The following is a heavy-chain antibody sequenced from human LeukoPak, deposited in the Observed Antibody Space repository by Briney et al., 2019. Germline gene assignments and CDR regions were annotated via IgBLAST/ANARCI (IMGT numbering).Heavy chain of an antibody. V-gene: IGHV3-49*04. CDR3: TRTSPPYYYDSSDPFDY. CDR2: IRSKAYGGTT. J-gene: IGHJ4*02. D-gene: IGHD3-22*01. Sequence: PGGSLRLSCPASGFTFSSYAMSWVRQAPGKGLEWVGFIRSKAYGGTTEYAASVKGRFTISRDDSKSIAYLQMNSLKTEDTAVYYCTRTSPPYYYDSSDPFDYWGQGTLVTVSS. CDR1: GFTFSSYA.